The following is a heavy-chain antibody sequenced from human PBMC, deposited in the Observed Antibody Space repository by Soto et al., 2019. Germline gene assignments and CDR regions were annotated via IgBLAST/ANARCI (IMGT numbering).Heavy chain of an antibody. CDR2: ISYDGSNK. J-gene: IGHJ4*02. CDR3: ARDRGYSGYDLRGGFDY. D-gene: IGHD5-12*01. Sequence: GGSLRLSCAASGFTFSSYAMHWVRQAPGKGLEWVAVISYDGSNKYYADSVKGRFTISRDNSKNTPYLQMNSLRAEDTAVYYCARDRGYSGYDLRGGFDYWGQGTLVTVSS. CDR1: GFTFSSYA. V-gene: IGHV3-30-3*01.